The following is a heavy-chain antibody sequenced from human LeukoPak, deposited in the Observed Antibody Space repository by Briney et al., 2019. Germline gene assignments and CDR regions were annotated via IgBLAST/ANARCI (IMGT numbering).Heavy chain of an antibody. D-gene: IGHD4-17*01. V-gene: IGHV3-21*01. CDR3: ARGDGDYVIAYFDY. CDR1: GYSFISYV. CDR2: ISSSSSYI. Sequence: PGGSLRLSCAPSGYSFISYVMQWVRESPGERGWRVSSISSSSSYINYVESVKGRFTISRDNAKNSQYLQMKSPRAEDTAVYYCARGDGDYVIAYFDYWGQGTLVTVSS. J-gene: IGHJ4*02.